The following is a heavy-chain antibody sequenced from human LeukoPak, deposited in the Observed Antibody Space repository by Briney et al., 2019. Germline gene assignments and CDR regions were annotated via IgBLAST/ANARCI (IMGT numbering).Heavy chain of an antibody. CDR1: GFSFSSYA. CDR3: AKDREMNYYDSSGYCDY. CDR2: ISGSGGST. J-gene: IGHJ4*02. Sequence: GGSLRLSCAASGFSFSSYAMNWVRQAPGKGLEWVSVISGSGGSTYYADSVKCRFTISRDNSKNTLYLQMNSLRVEDTAVYYCAKDREMNYYDSSGYCDYWGQGTLVTVSS. D-gene: IGHD3-22*01. V-gene: IGHV3-23*01.